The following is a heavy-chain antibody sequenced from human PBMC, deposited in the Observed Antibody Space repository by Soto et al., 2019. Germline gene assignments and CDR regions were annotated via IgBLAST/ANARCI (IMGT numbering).Heavy chain of an antibody. CDR1: GGSISSYY. V-gene: IGHV4-59*01. J-gene: IGHJ5*02. CDR3: AREIRVRGEVQLWFGDNWFDP. D-gene: IGHD3-10*01. CDR2: IYYSGST. Sequence: PSETLSLTCTVSGGSISSYYWSWIRQPPGKGLEWTGYIYYSGSTNYNPSLKSRVTISVDTSKNQFSLKLSSVTAADTAVYYCAREIRVRGEVQLWFGDNWFDPWGQGNLVTVSS.